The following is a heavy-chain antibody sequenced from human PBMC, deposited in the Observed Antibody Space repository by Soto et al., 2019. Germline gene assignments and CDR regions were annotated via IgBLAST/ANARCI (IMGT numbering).Heavy chain of an antibody. CDR3: ATDLSGDDNSY. CDR2: LSHRGSHI. CDR1: GFAFSTYE. Sequence: GGSVRLSCAASGFAFSTYEMLWVRQAPGKGLEWVSYLSHRGSHIYYADSVKGRFTISRDNYRNSLYLQMDYLRAEDTAVYYCATDLSGDDNSYWGQGTLVTVSS. D-gene: IGHD2-21*02. J-gene: IGHJ4*02. V-gene: IGHV3-48*03.